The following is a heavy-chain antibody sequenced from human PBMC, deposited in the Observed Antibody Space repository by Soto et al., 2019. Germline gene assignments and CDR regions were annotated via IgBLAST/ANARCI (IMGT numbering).Heavy chain of an antibody. V-gene: IGHV4-34*01. Sequence: SETLSLTCAVYGGSFSGYYWSWIRQPPGKGLEWIGEINHSGSTNYNPSLKSRVTISVDTSKNQFSLKLSSVTAADTAVYYCARGPVPSYDYIWGSYRRYYMDVWGKGTTVTGSS. CDR1: GGSFSGYY. J-gene: IGHJ6*03. CDR3: ARGPVPSYDYIWGSYRRYYMDV. D-gene: IGHD3-16*02. CDR2: INHSGST.